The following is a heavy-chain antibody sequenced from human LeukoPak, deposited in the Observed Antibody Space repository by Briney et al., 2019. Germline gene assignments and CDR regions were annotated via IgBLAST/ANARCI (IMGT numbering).Heavy chain of an antibody. CDR1: GDIFSRFG. V-gene: IGHV1-69*04. CDR2: IIPLLGTS. D-gene: IGHD3-9*01. J-gene: IGHJ4*02. CDR3: ARDGDDDVFTGYFKY. Sequence: SVKVSCKASGDIFSRFGVSWVRQAPGQGPEWMGRIIPLLGTSDYAEKFQGRATISADTPTNTAYLALHTLTSEDTAIYYCARDGDDDVFTGYFKYWGQGSLVTVSS.